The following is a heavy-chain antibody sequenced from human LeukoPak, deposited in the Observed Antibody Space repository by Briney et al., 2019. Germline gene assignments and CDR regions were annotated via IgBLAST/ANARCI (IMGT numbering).Heavy chain of an antibody. CDR2: INSDGSWT. CDR1: GNYW. CDR3: VPKGTEGY. Sequence: GGSLRLSCAASGNYWMHWVRQAPGKGLVWVSHINSDGSWTSYADSVKGRFSISRDNSKNTLYLQMSSLRPEDTAVYYCVPKGTEGYWGQGTLVTVSS. J-gene: IGHJ4*02. V-gene: IGHV3-74*01.